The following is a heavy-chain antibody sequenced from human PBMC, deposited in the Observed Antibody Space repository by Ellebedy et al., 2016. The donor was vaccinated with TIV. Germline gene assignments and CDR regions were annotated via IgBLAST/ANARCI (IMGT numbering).Heavy chain of an antibody. CDR3: ARQKRSDRVTLMSFDT. Sequence: MPSETLSLTCAVYGGSFSGFYWSWIRQPPGKGLEWIGEINHSGGTTYNPSLKSRVTISVDTSKNKFSLKLSSVTAADTAVYYCARQKRSDRVTLMSFDTWGRGTLVTVSS. CDR2: INHSGGT. J-gene: IGHJ4*02. D-gene: IGHD3-16*01. CDR1: GGSFSGFY. V-gene: IGHV4-34*01.